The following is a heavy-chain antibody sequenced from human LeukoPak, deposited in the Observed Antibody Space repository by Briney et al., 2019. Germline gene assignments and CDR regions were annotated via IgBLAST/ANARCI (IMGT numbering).Heavy chain of an antibody. CDR2: IKTDGSQK. D-gene: IGHD6-6*01. CDR1: GFTFSDFW. V-gene: IGHV3-7*01. CDR3: AKDSRERTYSSSSGLDY. J-gene: IGHJ4*02. Sequence: QTGGSLRLSCAASGFTFSDFWMTWVRKAPGKGLEWVANIKTDGSQKSYVDSVRGRFTISRDNSKNTLYLQMNSLRAEDTAVYYCAKDSRERTYSSSSGLDYWGQGTLVTVSS.